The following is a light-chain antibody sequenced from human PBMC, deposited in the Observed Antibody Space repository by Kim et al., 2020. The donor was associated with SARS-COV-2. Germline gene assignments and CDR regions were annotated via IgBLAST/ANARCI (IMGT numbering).Light chain of an antibody. V-gene: IGLV1-44*01. CDR2: NNN. J-gene: IGLJ7*01. Sequence: RVTISCSGRLPNIGINVVSWYQQLPGTPPKLVIYNNNQRPSGVPARFSASKSGTSASLAISWLQSEDEADYFCEAWDDSLNAAVFGGGTQLTVL. CDR3: EAWDDSLNAAV. CDR1: LPNIGINV.